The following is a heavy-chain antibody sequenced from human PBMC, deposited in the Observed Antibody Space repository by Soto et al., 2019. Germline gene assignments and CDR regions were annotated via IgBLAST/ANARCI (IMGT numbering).Heavy chain of an antibody. CDR3: ARRIAVAGTLSWFDP. D-gene: IGHD6-19*01. J-gene: IGHJ5*02. V-gene: IGHV3-11*01. Sequence: QVQLVESGGGLVKPGGSLRLSCAASGFTFSDYYMSWVRQAPGEGLKWVSSTSGSGNSVSYADSVKGRFTISRDNAKNSLYLQMNSLRAEDTAIYYCARRIAVAGTLSWFDPWGHGTLVTVSS. CDR1: GFTFSDYY. CDR2: TSGSGNSV.